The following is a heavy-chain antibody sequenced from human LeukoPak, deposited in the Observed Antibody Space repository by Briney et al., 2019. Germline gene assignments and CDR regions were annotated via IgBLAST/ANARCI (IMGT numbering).Heavy chain of an antibody. CDR3: ARLRFLEWSRYAFDI. J-gene: IGHJ3*02. Sequence: PSETLSLTCTVSGGSISSYYWSWIRQPPGKGLEWIGYIYYSGSTNYNPSLKSRVTISVDTSKNQFSLKLSSVTAADTAVYYCARLRFLEWSRYAFDIWGLGTMVTVSS. D-gene: IGHD3-3*01. CDR2: IYYSGST. V-gene: IGHV4-59*08. CDR1: GGSISSYY.